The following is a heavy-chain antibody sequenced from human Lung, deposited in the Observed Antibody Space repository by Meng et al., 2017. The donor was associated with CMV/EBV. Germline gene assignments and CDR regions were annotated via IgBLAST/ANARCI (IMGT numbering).Heavy chain of an antibody. Sequence: QVHLQGSGPGRVKPPGTRSSTCSVSGGSLSSRNWWSWVRQPPGKGLEWIGEIYHSGSTNYNPSLKSRVTISVDESKNQFSLRLSSVTAADTAVYYCARVGAYCGGDCYHPRWGQGTLVTVSS. CDR1: GGSLSSRNW. CDR3: ARVGAYCGGDCYHPR. CDR2: IYHSGST. D-gene: IGHD2-21*02. J-gene: IGHJ4*02. V-gene: IGHV4-4*03.